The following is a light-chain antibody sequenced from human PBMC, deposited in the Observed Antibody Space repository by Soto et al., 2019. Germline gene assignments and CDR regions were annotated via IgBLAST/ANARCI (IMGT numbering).Light chain of an antibody. J-gene: IGKJ4*01. CDR1: QSISRSD. Sequence: LAPTPGSESLSPVEGAPHSYRASQSISRSDLAWYQHRPGQSPRLLIYATSSRATGIPDRFTGGGAGTGFTLTISRLDPEDSAVYYCQQYGSSPTFGGGTKVDIK. CDR2: ATS. CDR3: QQYGSSPT. V-gene: IGKV3-20*01.